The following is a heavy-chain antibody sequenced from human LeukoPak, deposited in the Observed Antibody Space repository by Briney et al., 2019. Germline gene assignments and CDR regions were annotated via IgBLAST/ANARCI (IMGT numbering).Heavy chain of an antibody. CDR3: AREDHLDSSGLGV. CDR2: IYYSGST. D-gene: IGHD6-19*01. V-gene: IGHV4-39*07. Sequence: PSETLSLTCTVSGGSISSSSYYWGWIRQPPGKGLEWIGSIYYSGSTYYNPSLKSRVTISVDTSKNQFSLKLSSVTAADTAVYYCAREDHLDSSGLGVWGQGTLVTVSS. CDR1: GGSISSSSYY. J-gene: IGHJ4*02.